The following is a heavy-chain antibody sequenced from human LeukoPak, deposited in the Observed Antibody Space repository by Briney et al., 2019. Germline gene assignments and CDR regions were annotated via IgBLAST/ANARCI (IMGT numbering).Heavy chain of an antibody. D-gene: IGHD4-23*01. Sequence: SETLSPTCAVSGGSINNNNRWSWVRQPPGKGLEWIGEIYYSGSTNYNPSLQSRVTISVDKSKNQLSLKLSSVTAADTAVYYCARDYGQVNSFQYWGQGALVTVSS. V-gene: IGHV4-4*02. CDR3: ARDYGQVNSFQY. CDR2: IYYSGST. J-gene: IGHJ1*01. CDR1: GGSINNNNR.